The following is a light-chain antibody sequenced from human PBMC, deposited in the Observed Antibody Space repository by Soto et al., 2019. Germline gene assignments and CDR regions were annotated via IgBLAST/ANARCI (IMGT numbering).Light chain of an antibody. J-gene: IGKJ4*01. CDR3: QKCDSAPLT. CDR1: QGITNY. Sequence: DIQMTQSPSSLSASVGDRVTITCRASQGITNYLAWYQQKPGKVPKLLIYVASTLQSGLPSRFSGTGSGTDFTLTISNLQPEDVATYYCQKCDSAPLTFGGGTKVDIK. CDR2: VAS. V-gene: IGKV1-27*01.